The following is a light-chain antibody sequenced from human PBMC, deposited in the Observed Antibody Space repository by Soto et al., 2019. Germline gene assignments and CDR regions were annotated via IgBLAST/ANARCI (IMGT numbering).Light chain of an antibody. CDR2: DVA. Sequence: QSALTQPASVSGSPGQSITISCTGTSSDVGAYNFVSWYQHHPDKAPKVVIYDVANRPSGVSYRFSASKSGNTASLPTSGLQAEDEADNYSMSFTGSNTYVFGTGTQVTLL. V-gene: IGLV2-14*03. J-gene: IGLJ1*01. CDR1: SSDVGAYNF. CDR3: MSFTGSNTYV.